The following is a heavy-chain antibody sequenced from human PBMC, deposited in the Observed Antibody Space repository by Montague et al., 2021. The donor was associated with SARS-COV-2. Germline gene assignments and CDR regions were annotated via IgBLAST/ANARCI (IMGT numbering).Heavy chain of an antibody. CDR2: INHSGSP. V-gene: IGHV4-34*01. CDR1: GESVSGFY. CDR3: ARGFRTVEMPTISFDY. J-gene: IGHJ4*02. D-gene: IGHD5-24*01. Sequence: SETLSLTRAVYGESVSGFYWGWIRQHPGEGLEWLGEINHSGSPNYNPSLKSRVTMSLDTSKNQFSLKLSSVTAADTAVYFCARGFRTVEMPTISFDYWGQGTLVTVSS.